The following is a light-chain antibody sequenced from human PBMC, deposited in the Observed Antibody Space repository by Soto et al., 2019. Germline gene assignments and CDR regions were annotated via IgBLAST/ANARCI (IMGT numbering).Light chain of an antibody. CDR1: QSVSSK. J-gene: IGKJ1*01. V-gene: IGKV3-15*01. CDR3: QQYNSGLWT. Sequence: ELVMTQSPATLSVSPGEGATLSCRASQSVSSKLAWYQQKPGQAPRLLIYGASTRATGIPARFSGSVSGTEFTLISSSLQSEDSAVYYCQQYNSGLWTFGQGTKVEIK. CDR2: GAS.